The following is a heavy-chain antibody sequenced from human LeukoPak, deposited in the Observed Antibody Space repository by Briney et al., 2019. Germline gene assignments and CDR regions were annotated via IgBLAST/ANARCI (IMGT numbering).Heavy chain of an antibody. Sequence: PSQTLSLTCTVSGGSISSGSYYWSWIRQPAGKGLEWIGRIYTSGSTNYNPSLKSRVTISVDTSKNQFSLKLSSVTAADTAVYYCARRAGIAGYFQHWGQGTLVTVSS. CDR1: GGSISSGSYY. D-gene: IGHD2-21*01. CDR2: IYTSGST. J-gene: IGHJ1*01. CDR3: ARRAGIAGYFQH. V-gene: IGHV4-61*02.